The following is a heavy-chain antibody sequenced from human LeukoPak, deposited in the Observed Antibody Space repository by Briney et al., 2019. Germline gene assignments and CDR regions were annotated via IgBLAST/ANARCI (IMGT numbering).Heavy chain of an antibody. V-gene: IGHV1-18*01. J-gene: IGHJ4*02. Sequence: ASVKVSCKASGYTFTSYGISWVRQAPGQGLEWMGWICAYNGNTNYAQKLQGRVTMTTDTSTSTAYMELRSLRSDDTAVYYCARDKWGVVVVAATNFDYWGQGTLVTVSS. CDR3: ARDKWGVVVVAATNFDY. CDR2: ICAYNGNT. D-gene: IGHD2-15*01. CDR1: GYTFTSYG.